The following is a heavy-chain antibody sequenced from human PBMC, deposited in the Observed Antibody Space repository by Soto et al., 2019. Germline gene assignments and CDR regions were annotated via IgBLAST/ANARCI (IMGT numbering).Heavy chain of an antibody. CDR2: ISGSGDSR. V-gene: IGHV3-23*01. CDR1: GFTFSSCA. Sequence: GGSLRLSCAASGFTFSSCAMNWVRQAPGKGLEWVSTISGSGDSRYYADSVKGRFTISSDNSKSPLYLQMNSLRADDTAVYYCAKDRWNYDSFDFWGQGTLVTVSS. D-gene: IGHD1-7*01. CDR3: AKDRWNYDSFDF. J-gene: IGHJ4*02.